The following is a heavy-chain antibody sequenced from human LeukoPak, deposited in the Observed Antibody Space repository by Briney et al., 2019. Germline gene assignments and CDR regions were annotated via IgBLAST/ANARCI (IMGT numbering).Heavy chain of an antibody. Sequence: SVKVSCKASGYTFTSYYMHWVRQAPGQGLEWMGGIIPIFGTANYAQKFQGRVTITADESTSTAYMELSSLRSEDTAVYYCARTGGNRGPFDYWGQGTLVTVSS. J-gene: IGHJ4*02. CDR3: ARTGGNRGPFDY. D-gene: IGHD4-23*01. CDR1: GYTFTSYY. CDR2: IIPIFGTA. V-gene: IGHV1-69*13.